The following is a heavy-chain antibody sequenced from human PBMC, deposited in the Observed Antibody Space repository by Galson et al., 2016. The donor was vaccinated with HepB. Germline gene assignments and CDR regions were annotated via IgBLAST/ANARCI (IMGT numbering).Heavy chain of an antibody. J-gene: IGHJ3*02. CDR2: INPSGGST. Sequence: SVKVSCKASGFTFTVYNMHWVRQAPGQGLEWMGRINPSGGSTSYAQKFQGRVTMTRDTSTSTVYMELSSLRSEDTAVYYCARWRGTADDACDIWGQGTMVTVSS. V-gene: IGHV1-46*01. CDR1: GFTFTVYN. CDR3: ARWRGTADDACDI. D-gene: IGHD2-21*02.